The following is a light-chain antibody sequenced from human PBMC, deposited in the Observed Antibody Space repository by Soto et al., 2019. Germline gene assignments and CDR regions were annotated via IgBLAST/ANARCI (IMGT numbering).Light chain of an antibody. CDR3: QQYGSSPHT. Sequence: DIVLTQSPGTLSLSPGERATLSCRASQSVPSDYLAWYQQKPGQAPRLLLYGASNRATGIPDRFSGSGSGTDFTLIINRLEPEDFAVYACQQYGSSPHTFGQGTKLEIK. J-gene: IGKJ2*01. V-gene: IGKV3-20*01. CDR1: QSVPSDY. CDR2: GAS.